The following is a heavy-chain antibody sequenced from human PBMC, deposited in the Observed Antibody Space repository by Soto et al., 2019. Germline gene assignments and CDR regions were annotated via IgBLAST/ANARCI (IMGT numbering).Heavy chain of an antibody. Sequence: PGGSLRLSCAASGFTFSSYSMNWVRQAPGKGLEWVSSISSSSSYIYYADSVKGRFTISRDNAKNSLYLQMNSLRAEDTAVYYCARVRKPFEYSSLFDPWGQGTLVTVSS. CDR2: ISSSSSYI. V-gene: IGHV3-21*01. CDR3: ARVRKPFEYSSLFDP. D-gene: IGHD6-6*01. CDR1: GFTFSSYS. J-gene: IGHJ5*02.